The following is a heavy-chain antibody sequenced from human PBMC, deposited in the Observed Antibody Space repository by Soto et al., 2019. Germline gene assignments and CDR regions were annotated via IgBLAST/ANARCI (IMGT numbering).Heavy chain of an antibody. J-gene: IGHJ4*02. CDR1: GFTFSSNA. D-gene: IGHD3-10*01. V-gene: IGHV3-23*01. Sequence: EVQLLESGGGLVQPGGSLRISCIGSGFTFSSNAMSWVRQAPGKGLEWVSAISGSGGTTYYADSVKGRFAVSRDNCNNTLYLQMNSLRAEDTAVYYCAKQRAGFGSGSDTYYFDYWGQGTLVTVSS. CDR3: AKQRAGFGSGSDTYYFDY. CDR2: ISGSGGTT.